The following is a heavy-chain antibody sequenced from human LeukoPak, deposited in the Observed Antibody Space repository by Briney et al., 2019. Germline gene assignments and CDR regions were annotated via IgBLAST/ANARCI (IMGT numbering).Heavy chain of an antibody. CDR3: AKGQSSRGYCSGGSCYSIDY. J-gene: IGHJ4*02. V-gene: IGHV3-23*01. Sequence: GGSLRLSCAASGFTFSRYAMSWVRQAPGKGLEWVSAISAGGGTAYYADSVKGRFTISRDDSKNTLFLQMNSLTADDTAVYYCAKGQSSRGYCSGGSCYSIDYWGQGTLVTVSS. CDR1: GFTFSRYA. D-gene: IGHD2-15*01. CDR2: ISAGGGTA.